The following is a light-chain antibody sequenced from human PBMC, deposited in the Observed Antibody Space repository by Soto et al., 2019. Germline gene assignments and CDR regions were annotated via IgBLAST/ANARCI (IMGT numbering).Light chain of an antibody. J-gene: IGKJ5*01. Sequence: LPGRASQTVSRNLAWYQPRPGQDTRLLIYDISNRATGVPGRLSVGWSETEFTLTIRSLKSEDFAVDVCQQYNNWPSFGQGTRLEIK. CDR3: QQYNNWPS. CDR1: QTVSRN. V-gene: IGKV3-15*01. CDR2: DIS.